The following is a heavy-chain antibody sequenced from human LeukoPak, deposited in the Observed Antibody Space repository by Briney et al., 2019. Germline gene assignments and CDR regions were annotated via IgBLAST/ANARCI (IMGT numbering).Heavy chain of an antibody. D-gene: IGHD3-9*01. Sequence: ASVKVSCKVSGYTLTELSMHWVRQAPGKGLEWMGGFDPEDGETIYAQKFQGRVTMTEDTSTDTAYMELSSLRSEDTAVDYCATLPAYNFLTGYLSYFVSWGQGTLVT. CDR1: GYTLTELS. CDR2: FDPEDGET. J-gene: IGHJ4*02. V-gene: IGHV1-24*01. CDR3: ATLPAYNFLTGYLSYFVS.